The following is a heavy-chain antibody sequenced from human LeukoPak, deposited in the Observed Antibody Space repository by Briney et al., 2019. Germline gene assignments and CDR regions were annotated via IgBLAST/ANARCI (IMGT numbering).Heavy chain of an antibody. Sequence: SGGSLRLSCAASGFTFSSYEMTWVRQAPGKGLEWVSYIGSSGGTIYYADSVKGRFTISRDNAKNSLYLQMNSLRAEDTAVYYCARDRGFDFWGQGTLVTVSS. CDR3: ARDRGFDF. J-gene: IGHJ4*02. V-gene: IGHV3-48*03. D-gene: IGHD3-10*01. CDR2: IGSSGGTI. CDR1: GFTFSSYE.